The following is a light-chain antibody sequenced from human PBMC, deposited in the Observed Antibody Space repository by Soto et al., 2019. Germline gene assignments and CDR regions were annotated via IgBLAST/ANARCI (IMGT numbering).Light chain of an antibody. J-gene: IGLJ2*01. CDR3: QTWGRGIVV. V-gene: IGLV4-69*02. Sequence: QSVLPQSPSASASLGASVNLTCTLTGGHSTYSIGWHQQQPQRGPRFLMRLNSDGSHSKGDGIPDRFSGSSSGAERFLTISSLQSEDEADYYCQTWGRGIVVFGGGTKLTVL. CDR2: LNSDGSH. CDR1: GGHSTYS.